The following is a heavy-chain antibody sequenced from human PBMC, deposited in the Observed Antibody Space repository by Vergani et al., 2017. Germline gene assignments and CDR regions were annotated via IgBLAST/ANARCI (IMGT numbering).Heavy chain of an antibody. Sequence: QVQLVQSGAEVKKPGASVKVSCKASGYTFTSYDINWVRQATGQGLEWMGWMNPNSGNTGYAQKFKGRVTMTRNTSISTAYMELSSLGSEDTAVYYCAKMGTSSTSWAPAFDIWGQGTMVTVSS. D-gene: IGHD2-2*01. V-gene: IGHV1-8*01. J-gene: IGHJ3*02. CDR2: MNPNSGNT. CDR1: GYTFTSYD. CDR3: AKMGTSSTSWAPAFDI.